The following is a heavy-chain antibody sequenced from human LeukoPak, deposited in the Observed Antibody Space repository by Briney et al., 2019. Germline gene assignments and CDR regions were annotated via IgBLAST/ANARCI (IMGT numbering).Heavy chain of an antibody. CDR3: ARDLTYGGKDDAFDI. CDR1: GGSISSYY. Sequence: SETLSLTCTVSGGSISSYYWSWIRQPPGKGLEWIGYIYYSGSTNYNPSLKSRVTISVDTSKNQFSLKLSSVTAADTAVYYCARDLTYGGKDDAFDIWGQGTMVTVSS. CDR2: IYYSGST. J-gene: IGHJ3*02. V-gene: IGHV4-59*12. D-gene: IGHD4-23*01.